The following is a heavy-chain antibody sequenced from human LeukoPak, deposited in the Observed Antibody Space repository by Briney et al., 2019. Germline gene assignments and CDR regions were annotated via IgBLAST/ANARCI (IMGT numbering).Heavy chain of an antibody. D-gene: IGHD6-19*01. CDR3: ARGRDSSGWYWLIGIWFDP. CDR2: ISYDGSNK. V-gene: IGHV3-30-3*01. Sequence: PGGSLRLSCAASGFTFSSYAMHWVRQAPGKGLEWVAVISYDGSNKYYADSVKGRFTISRDNSKNTLYLQMNSLRAEDTAVYYCARGRDSSGWYWLIGIWFDPWGQGTLVTVSS. J-gene: IGHJ5*02. CDR1: GFTFSSYA.